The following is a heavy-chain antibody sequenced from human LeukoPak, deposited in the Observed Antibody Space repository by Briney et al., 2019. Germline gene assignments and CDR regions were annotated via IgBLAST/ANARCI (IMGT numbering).Heavy chain of an antibody. J-gene: IGHJ4*02. CDR2: IYYSGTT. D-gene: IGHD5-24*01. CDR1: NGSINSGGFY. Sequence: SETLSLTCSVSNGSINSGGFYWSWVRQHPGKGLEWIGYIYYSGTTYYNPSPKSRLIMSVDTCKNQFSLKLSSVTAADTAVYFCARDEDGYNSLEYWGQGTLVTVSS. V-gene: IGHV4-31*03. CDR3: ARDEDGYNSLEY.